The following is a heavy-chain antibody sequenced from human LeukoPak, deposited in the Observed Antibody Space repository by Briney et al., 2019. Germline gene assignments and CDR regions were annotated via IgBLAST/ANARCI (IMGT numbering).Heavy chain of an antibody. CDR1: GFTFSSYA. CDR3: ARGSWYIAFFFDY. D-gene: IGHD6-13*01. Sequence: GSLRLSCAASGFTFSSYAMHWVRQAPGKGLEWVAVISYDGSNKYYADSVKGRFTISRDNSKNTLYLQMNSLRAEDTAVYYCARGSWYIAFFFDYWGQGTLVTVSS. CDR2: ISYDGSNK. J-gene: IGHJ4*02. V-gene: IGHV3-30-3*01.